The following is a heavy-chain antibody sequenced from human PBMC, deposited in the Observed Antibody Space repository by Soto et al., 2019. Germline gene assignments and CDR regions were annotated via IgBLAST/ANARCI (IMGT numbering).Heavy chain of an antibody. CDR1: GYTFTGYY. V-gene: IGHV1-2*04. Sequence: ASVKVSCKASGYTFTGYYMHWVRQAPGQGLEWMGWINPNSGGTNYAQKFQGWVTMTRDTSISTAYMELSRLRSDDTAVYYCTGGGRYDSSGFYFDYWSLRSLVTVYS. J-gene: IGHJ4*02. D-gene: IGHD3-22*01. CDR2: INPNSGGT. CDR3: TGGGRYDSSGFYFDY.